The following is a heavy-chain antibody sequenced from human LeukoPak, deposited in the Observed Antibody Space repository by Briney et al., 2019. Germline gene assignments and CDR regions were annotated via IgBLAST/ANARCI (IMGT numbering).Heavy chain of an antibody. V-gene: IGHV1-69*05. Sequence: SVKVSRKASGSTFSSYAISWVRQAPGQGLEWMGGIIPIFGTANYAQKFQGRVTITTDESTSTAYMELSSLRSEDTAVYYCARRGYCSSTSCSPENYYYMDVWGKGATVTVSS. CDR2: IIPIFGTA. CDR1: GSTFSSYA. D-gene: IGHD2-2*01. CDR3: ARRGYCSSTSCSPENYYYMDV. J-gene: IGHJ6*03.